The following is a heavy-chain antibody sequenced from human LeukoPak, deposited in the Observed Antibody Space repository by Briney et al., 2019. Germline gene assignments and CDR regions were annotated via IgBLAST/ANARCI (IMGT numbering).Heavy chain of an antibody. CDR3: ARDDRPRTHDSSGYYYGYYYYGMDV. D-gene: IGHD3-22*01. CDR2: IYSGGST. CDR1: GFTVSSNY. J-gene: IGHJ6*02. Sequence: GGSLRLSCAASGFTVSSNYMSWVRQAPGKGLEWVSVIYSGGSTYYADSVKGRFTISRHNSKNTLYLQMNSLRAEDTAVYYCARDDRPRTHDSSGYYYGYYYYGMDVWGQGTTVTVSS. V-gene: IGHV3-53*04.